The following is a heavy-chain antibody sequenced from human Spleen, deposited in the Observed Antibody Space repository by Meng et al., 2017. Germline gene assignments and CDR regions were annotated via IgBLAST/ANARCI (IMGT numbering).Heavy chain of an antibody. D-gene: IGHD6-19*01. Sequence: QVPVQESGPGRVKPSGTRALTLAVFGGSISSSNWWRWVRQPPGKGLEWIGEIYHSGGTNYNPSLKSRVTISVDTSKNPFSLKLTSVTAADTAVYYCARLERSGWAFDSWGPGTLVTVSS. CDR3: ARLERSGWAFDS. CDR1: GGSISSSNW. V-gene: IGHV4-4*02. CDR2: IYHSGGT. J-gene: IGHJ4*02.